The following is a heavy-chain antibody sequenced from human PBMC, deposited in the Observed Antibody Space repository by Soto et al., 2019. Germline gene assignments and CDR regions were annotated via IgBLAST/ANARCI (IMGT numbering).Heavy chain of an antibody. D-gene: IGHD4-17*01. CDR2: ISSSSSYI. J-gene: IGHJ6*02. V-gene: IGHV3-21*01. Sequence: GGSLRLSCAASGFTFSSYSMNWVRQAPGKGLGWVSSISSSSSYIYYADSVKGRFTISRDNSKNTLYLQMNSLRAEDTAVYYCAKDNVDYSSDYYYYGMDFWGQGTTVTVSS. CDR1: GFTFSSYS. CDR3: AKDNVDYSSDYYYYGMDF.